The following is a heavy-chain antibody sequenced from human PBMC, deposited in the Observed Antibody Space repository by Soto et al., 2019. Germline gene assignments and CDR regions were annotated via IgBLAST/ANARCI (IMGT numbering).Heavy chain of an antibody. CDR1: VVSISSTSYN. CDR2: LDYSGAT. CDR3: ARLAYSGYLQT. J-gene: IGHJ1*01. D-gene: IGHD1-26*01. Sequence: PSETLSLTCNVSVVSISSTSYNWGWIRQPPGKGLEWIGTLDYSGATYYNPSLQSRVTISVDTSNNRFSLTLSSLTAADSAVYFCARLAYSGYLQTWGQGSLVTVSS. V-gene: IGHV4-39*02.